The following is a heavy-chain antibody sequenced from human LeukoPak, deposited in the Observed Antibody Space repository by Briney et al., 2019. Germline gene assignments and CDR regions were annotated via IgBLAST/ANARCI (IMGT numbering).Heavy chain of an antibody. D-gene: IGHD1-14*01. CDR3: ARDHNGLFDY. CDR2: IYYSGST. V-gene: IGHV4-31*03. CDR1: GGSISSGGYY. Sequence: SETLSLTCTVSGGSISSGGYYWSWIRQHPGKGLEWIGYIYYSGSTYYNPSLKSRVTISVETSKNQFSLKLSSVTAADTAVYYCARDHNGLFDYWGQGTLVTVSS. J-gene: IGHJ4*02.